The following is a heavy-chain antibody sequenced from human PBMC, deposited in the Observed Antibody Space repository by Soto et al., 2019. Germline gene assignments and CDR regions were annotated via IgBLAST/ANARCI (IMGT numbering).Heavy chain of an antibody. J-gene: IGHJ3*01. V-gene: IGHV4-61*01. Sequence: NPSETLSLTCTVSGGSVSSGSYYWSWIRQPPGKGLEWIGYIYYSGSTNYNPSLKSRVTISVDTSKNQFSLKLSSVTAADTAVYYCARDYYDSSGYPTWGQGTMVTVSS. CDR3: ARDYYDSSGYPT. D-gene: IGHD3-22*01. CDR2: IYYSGST. CDR1: GGSVSSGSYY.